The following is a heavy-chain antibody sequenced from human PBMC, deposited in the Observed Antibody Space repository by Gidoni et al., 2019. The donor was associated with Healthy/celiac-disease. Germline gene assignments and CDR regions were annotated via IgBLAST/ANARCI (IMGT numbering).Heavy chain of an antibody. CDR3: ATGDRGNSPYYFDY. Sequence: QVQLVQSGAEVKKPGSSVKVSCKASGGTFSSYAISWVRQAPGQGLEWMGGIIPICGTANYAQKFQGRVTITADKATSTAYMELSSLRSEDTAVYYCATGDRGNSPYYFDYWGQGTLVTVSS. D-gene: IGHD2-21*02. CDR2: IIPICGTA. V-gene: IGHV1-69*06. J-gene: IGHJ4*02. CDR1: GGTFSSYA.